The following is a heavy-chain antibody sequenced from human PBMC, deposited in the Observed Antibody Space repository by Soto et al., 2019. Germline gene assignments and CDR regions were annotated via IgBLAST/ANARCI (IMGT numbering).Heavy chain of an antibody. D-gene: IGHD5-12*01. V-gene: IGHV3-64D*06. J-gene: IGHJ4*02. CDR3: VKSRGGNNFDFFD. CDR1: GFTFSSYA. Sequence: XVSLLLSCSASGFTFSSYAMHWARQAPGKGLEYVSGVRGNGDPPFYADSVKGRFTISRDNSKNTLYLQMSSLSADDTAVYYCVKSRGGNNFDFFDWGQGALVTVSS. CDR2: VRGNGDPP.